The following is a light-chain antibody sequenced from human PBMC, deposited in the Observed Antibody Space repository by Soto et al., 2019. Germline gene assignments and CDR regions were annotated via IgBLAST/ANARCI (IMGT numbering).Light chain of an antibody. Sequence: DIQMTQSPSTLSASVGDRVTITCRASQSISNWLAWYQQRPGKAPKLLIYDASSLQSGVPSRFSGGRSGTEFTLTISSRQADDCATYYGQQYDTYSRTFGQGTKLEI. V-gene: IGKV1-5*01. CDR3: QQYDTYSRT. J-gene: IGKJ2*01. CDR2: DAS. CDR1: QSISNW.